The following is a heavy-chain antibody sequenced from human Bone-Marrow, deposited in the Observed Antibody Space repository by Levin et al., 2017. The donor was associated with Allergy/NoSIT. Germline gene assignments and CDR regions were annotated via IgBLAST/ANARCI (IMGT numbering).Heavy chain of an antibody. J-gene: IGHJ4*02. CDR1: GFTFNSYG. CDR2: ISYDGNEK. V-gene: IGHV3-30-3*01. D-gene: IGHD5-24*01. CDR3: ARNGKDGYNDLDY. Sequence: GGSLRLSCAASGFTFNSYGIHWVRQAPGKGLECVGVISYDGNEKYYGDSVKGRFTISRDNSKNTLYLQMNSLRPEDTAVYYCARNGKDGYNDLDYWGQGTLVTVSS.